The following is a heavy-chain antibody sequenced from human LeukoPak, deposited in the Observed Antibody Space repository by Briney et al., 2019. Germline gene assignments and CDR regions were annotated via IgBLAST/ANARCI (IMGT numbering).Heavy chain of an antibody. CDR2: ISPGASNP. D-gene: IGHD3-3*01. V-gene: IGHV5-51*01. CDR1: GYNFTSYW. Sequence: GESLKISCKSSGYNFTSYWIGWVRQKPGKGLEWMGIISPGASNPRYSPPFQGQVTISADKSITTAYLQWSSLKATDTAIYYCARHTRFLGNDYWGQGTLVTVSS. J-gene: IGHJ4*02. CDR3: ARHTRFLGNDY.